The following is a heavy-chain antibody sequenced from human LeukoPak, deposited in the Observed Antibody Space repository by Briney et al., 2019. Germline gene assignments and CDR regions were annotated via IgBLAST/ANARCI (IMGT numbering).Heavy chain of an antibody. D-gene: IGHD1-20*01. CDR3: AKAEDNWNDVSPQTYYYYYYMAV. CDR1: GFTFSSYA. CDR2: ISGSGGST. V-gene: IGHV3-23*01. J-gene: IGHJ6*03. Sequence: PGGSLRPSCAASGFTFSSYAMSWVRQAPGKGLEWVSAISGSGGSTYYADSVKGRFTISRDNSKNTLYLQMNSLRAEDTAVYYCAKAEDNWNDVSPQTYYYYYYMAVWGKGPTVTVSS.